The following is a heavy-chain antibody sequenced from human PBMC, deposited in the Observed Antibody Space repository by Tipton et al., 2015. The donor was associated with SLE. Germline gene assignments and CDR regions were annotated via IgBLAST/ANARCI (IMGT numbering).Heavy chain of an antibody. Sequence: TLSLTCTVSGGSLSRSTFYWAWIRPTPGEGLEWSGSLYYTGNISSYNPSLKSRYTISVETSRNQFSLKLSSVTAADTALYYCARHEWPRAAAGRLGVFDSWGQGTLVTVSS. CDR1: GGSLSRSTFY. J-gene: IGHJ4*02. CDR2: LYYTGNIS. V-gene: IGHV4-39*01. CDR3: ARHEWPRAAAGRLGVFDS. D-gene: IGHD6-13*01.